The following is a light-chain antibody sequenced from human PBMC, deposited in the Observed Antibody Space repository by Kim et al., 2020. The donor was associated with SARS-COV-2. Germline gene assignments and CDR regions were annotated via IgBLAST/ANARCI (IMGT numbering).Light chain of an antibody. Sequence: DIQMTQSPSSLSALVGDTVTISCQASQDITKFINWFQQKPGKVPHLLIFDASILEPGVPSRFRGGGSGTLFTFTINNLQPEDVATYYCQQYENLPYTFGQGTKLEI. CDR1: QDITKF. V-gene: IGKV1-33*01. CDR3: QQYENLPYT. J-gene: IGKJ2*01. CDR2: DAS.